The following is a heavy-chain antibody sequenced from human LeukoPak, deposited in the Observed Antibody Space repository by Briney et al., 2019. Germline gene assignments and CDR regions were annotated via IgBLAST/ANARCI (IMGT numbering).Heavy chain of an antibody. CDR1: GFTFSSYW. V-gene: IGHV3-74*01. Sequence: GGSLRLYCAASGFTFSSYWMHWVRQAPGKGLVWVSRINSDGSSTSYADSVKGRFTISRDNAKNTLYLQMNSLRAEDTAVYYCARDMVRGVIIKNDPFDIWGQGTMVTVSS. D-gene: IGHD3-10*01. J-gene: IGHJ3*02. CDR2: INSDGSST. CDR3: ARDMVRGVIIKNDPFDI.